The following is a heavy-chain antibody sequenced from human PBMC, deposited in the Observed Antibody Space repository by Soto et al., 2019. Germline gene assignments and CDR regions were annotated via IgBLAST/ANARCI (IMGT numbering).Heavy chain of an antibody. CDR1: GFTFSSYS. CDR2: ISSSSSYI. V-gene: IGHV3-21*01. J-gene: IGHJ6*03. D-gene: IGHD3-16*01. CDR3: ARGSCFGESWVYYYYMDV. Sequence: EVQLVESGGGLVKPGGSLRLSCAASGFTFSSYSMNWVRQAPGKGLEWDSFISSSSSYIYYADSVKGRFTISRDNAKNSLYLQMNSLRTEDTAVYYCARGSCFGESWVYYYYMDVWGKGTTVTVSS.